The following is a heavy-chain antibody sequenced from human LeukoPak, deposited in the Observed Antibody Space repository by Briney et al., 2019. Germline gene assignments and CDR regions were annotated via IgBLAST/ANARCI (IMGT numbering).Heavy chain of an antibody. J-gene: IGHJ4*02. D-gene: IGHD6-13*01. CDR1: GFTFDDYG. Sequence: GGSLRLSCAASGFTFDDYGMSWVRQAPGKGLEWVSGINWNGGSTGYADSVKGRFTISRDNAKNSPYLQMNSLRAEDTALYYCARVRGSSWYSDYWGQGTLVTVSS. V-gene: IGHV3-20*04. CDR3: ARVRGSSWYSDY. CDR2: INWNGGST.